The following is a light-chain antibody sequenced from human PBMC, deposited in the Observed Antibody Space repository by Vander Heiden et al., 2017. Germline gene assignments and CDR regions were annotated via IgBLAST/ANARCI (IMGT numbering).Light chain of an antibody. CDR2: GAS. Sequence: EIVLTQSPGSLSSSPGERATLTCRASQSFTSTYLAWYQQKPGQAPRLLIYGASTRATGIPERFSGSGSGTDFTLTINRLEAEDSAGYYCQQYGSSFDTFGQGTKLDIK. CDR3: QQYGSSFDT. CDR1: QSFTSTY. J-gene: IGKJ2*01. V-gene: IGKV3-20*01.